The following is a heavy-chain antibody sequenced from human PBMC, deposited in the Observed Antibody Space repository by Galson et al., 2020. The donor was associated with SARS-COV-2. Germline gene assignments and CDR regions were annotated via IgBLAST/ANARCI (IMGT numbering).Heavy chain of an antibody. J-gene: IGHJ5*02. V-gene: IGHV4-61*02. CDR3: ARDKRAMVRGVIMKPNWFDP. Sequence: SETLSLTCTVAGRSISSGSYYWSWIRQPAGKGLEWIGRIYTSGSTNYNPSPKSRVTISVDTSKNQFSLKLSSVTAADTAVYYCARDKRAMVRGVIMKPNWFDPGGQGTLVTVSS. CDR1: GRSISSGSYY. D-gene: IGHD3-10*01. CDR2: IYTSGST.